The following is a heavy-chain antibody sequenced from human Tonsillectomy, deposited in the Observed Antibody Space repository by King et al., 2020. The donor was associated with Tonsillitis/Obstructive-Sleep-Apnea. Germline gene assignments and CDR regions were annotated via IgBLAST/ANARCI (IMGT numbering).Heavy chain of an antibody. V-gene: IGHV3-23*04. D-gene: IGHD2/OR15-2a*01. CDR3: AKDQAVIVRGGMDV. CDR1: GFTFSSYA. J-gene: IGHJ6*02. Sequence: VQLVESGGGLVQPGGSLRLSCAASGFTFSSYAMSWVRQAPGKGLEWVSGISGSGGSTYYADSVKGRFTISRDNSKNTLYLQMNTLRAEDTAVYYCAKDQAVIVRGGMDVWGQGTTVTVSS. CDR2: ISGSGGST.